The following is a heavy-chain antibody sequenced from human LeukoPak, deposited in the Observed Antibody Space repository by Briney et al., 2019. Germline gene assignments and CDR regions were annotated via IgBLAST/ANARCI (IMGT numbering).Heavy chain of an antibody. J-gene: IGHJ4*02. CDR3: AKDLSGGYDYFDY. V-gene: IGHV3-30*18. D-gene: IGHD5-12*01. CDR2: ISYDGSNK. CDR1: GFTFSSYG. Sequence: GRSLRLSCAASGFTFSSYGMHWVRQAPGKGLEWVAVISYDGSNKYYADSVKGRFTISRDNSKNTLYLQMNSLRAEDTAVYYCAKDLSGGYDYFDYWGQGTLVTVSS.